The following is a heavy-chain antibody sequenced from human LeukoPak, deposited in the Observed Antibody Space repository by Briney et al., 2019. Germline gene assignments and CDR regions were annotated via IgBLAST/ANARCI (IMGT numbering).Heavy chain of an antibody. J-gene: IGHJ4*02. CDR3: ARDTTHYSNYPFFDY. D-gene: IGHD4-11*01. CDR1: GGSISSYY. V-gene: IGHV4-59*12. CDR2: IYYSGST. Sequence: SETLSLTCAVYGGSISSYYWSWIRQPPGKGLEWIGYIYYSGSTYYNPSLRSRVTISVDTSKNQFSLKLSSVTAADTAVYYCARDTTHYSNYPFFDYWGQGTLVTVSS.